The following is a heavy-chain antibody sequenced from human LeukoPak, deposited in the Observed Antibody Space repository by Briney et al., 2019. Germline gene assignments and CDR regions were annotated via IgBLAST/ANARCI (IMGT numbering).Heavy chain of an antibody. Sequence: SETLSLTCTVSGDSISNYYWTWIRQSAGKGLQWIGRINTSGNTNYNPYLKSRVTMSLDTSKNQFSLNLSSVTAADTAVYYCARRVVVAAKDYYYYYMDVWGKGTTVTVSS. V-gene: IGHV4-4*07. CDR2: INTSGNT. D-gene: IGHD2-15*01. CDR1: GDSISNYY. J-gene: IGHJ6*03. CDR3: ARRVVVAAKDYYYYYMDV.